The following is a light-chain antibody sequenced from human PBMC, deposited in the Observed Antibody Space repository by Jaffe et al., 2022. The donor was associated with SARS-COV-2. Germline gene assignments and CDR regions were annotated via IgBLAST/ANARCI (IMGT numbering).Light chain of an antibody. J-gene: IGKJ1*01. CDR3: QQYGSSPWT. V-gene: IGKV3-20*01. Sequence: EIVLTQSPGTLSLSPGERATLSCRASQSIGSSYLAWYQQKSGQAPRLLIYGASSRATGTPDRFSGSESGTDFTLTISRLEPEDFAVYYCQQYGSSPWTFGQGTKVEIK. CDR1: QSIGSSY. CDR2: GAS.